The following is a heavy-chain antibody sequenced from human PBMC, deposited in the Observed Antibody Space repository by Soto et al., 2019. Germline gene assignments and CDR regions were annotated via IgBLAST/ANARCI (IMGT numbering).Heavy chain of an antibody. J-gene: IGHJ6*02. Sequence: ASVKVSCKASGYTFTSYYMHWVRQAPGQGLEWMGIINPSGGSTSYAQKFQGRVTMARDTSTSTVYMELSSLRSEDTAVYYCARGGVVVRGVSNYYYYYGMDVWGQGTTVTVSS. CDR3: ARGGVVVRGVSNYYYYYGMDV. V-gene: IGHV1-46*01. CDR1: GYTFTSYY. CDR2: INPSGGST. D-gene: IGHD3-10*01.